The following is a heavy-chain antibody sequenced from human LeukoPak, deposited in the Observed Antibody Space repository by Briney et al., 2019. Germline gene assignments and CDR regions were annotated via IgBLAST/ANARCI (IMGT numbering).Heavy chain of an antibody. CDR3: ARSRYDSSGYDY. J-gene: IGHJ4*02. CDR2: INHSGST. D-gene: IGHD3-22*01. V-gene: IGHV4-34*01. CDR1: GGSFSGYY. Sequence: SETLSLTCAVYGGSFSGYYWSWIRQPPGKGLEWIGEINHSGSTNYNPSLKSRVTISVDTPKNQFSLKLSSVTAADTAVYYCARSRYDSSGYDYWGQGTLVTVSS.